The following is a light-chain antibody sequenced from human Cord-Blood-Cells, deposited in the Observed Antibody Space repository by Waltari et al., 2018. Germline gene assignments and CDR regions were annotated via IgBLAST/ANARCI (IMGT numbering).Light chain of an antibody. CDR1: SSDVGSYNL. CDR2: EVS. Sequence: QSALTQPASVSGSPGQSITISCTGTSSDVGSYNLLPWYQQHPGKAPKLMIYEVSKRPSGVSNRFSGSKSGNTASLTISGLQAEDEADYYCCSYAGSSTVVFGGGTKLTVL. V-gene: IGLV2-23*02. J-gene: IGLJ2*01. CDR3: CSYAGSSTVV.